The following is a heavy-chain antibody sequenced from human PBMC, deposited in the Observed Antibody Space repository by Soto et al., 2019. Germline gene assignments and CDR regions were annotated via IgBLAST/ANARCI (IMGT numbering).Heavy chain of an antibody. D-gene: IGHD1-1*01. CDR3: AGALENPYFYYGLNV. CDR1: GFSFSSYG. Sequence: GGSLRLSCAASGFSFSSYGMEWVRLAPGKGLEWVAATTYDGGIKHYVDSVKGRFTISRDNSKNTLYLQMNSLRVEDTATYYCAGALENPYFYYGLNVWGQGTKGTVS. J-gene: IGHJ6*02. CDR2: TTYDGGIK. V-gene: IGHV3-30*03.